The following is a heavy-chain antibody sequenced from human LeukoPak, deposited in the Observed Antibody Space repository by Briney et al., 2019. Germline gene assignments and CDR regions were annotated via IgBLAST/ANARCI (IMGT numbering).Heavy chain of an antibody. J-gene: IGHJ4*02. D-gene: IGHD3-22*01. Sequence: GGSLRLSCAASGFTFSSYWMHWVRQAPGKGLVWVSRINSDGSSTSYADSVKGRFTISRDNAKNTLYLQMNSLRAEDTAVYYCARAYYDSSGYCFDYWGQGTLVTVSS. CDR1: GFTFSSYW. V-gene: IGHV3-74*01. CDR2: INSDGSST. CDR3: ARAYYDSSGYCFDY.